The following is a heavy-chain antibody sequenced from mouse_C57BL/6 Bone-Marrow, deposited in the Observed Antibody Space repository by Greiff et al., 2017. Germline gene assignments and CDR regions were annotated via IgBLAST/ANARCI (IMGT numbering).Heavy chain of an antibody. Sequence: EVKLMESGGGLVQPGESLKLSCESNEYEFPSHDMSWVRKTPEKRLEWVATISDGGSYTYYPDNVKGRFTISRDNAKNNLYLQMSHLKSEDTAMYYCARDALRYAMDYWGQGTSVTVSS. D-gene: IGHD1-1*01. J-gene: IGHJ4*01. CDR2: ISDGGSYT. CDR3: ARDALRYAMDY. V-gene: IGHV5-4*01. CDR1: EYEFPSHD.